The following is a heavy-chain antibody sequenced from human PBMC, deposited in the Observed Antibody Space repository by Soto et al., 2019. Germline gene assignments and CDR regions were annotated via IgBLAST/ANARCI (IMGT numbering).Heavy chain of an antibody. CDR1: GYTFTSYD. J-gene: IGHJ4*02. CDR2: MNPNSGNT. V-gene: IGHV1-8*02. Sequence: QVQLVQSGAEVKKTGASVKVSCKASGYTFTSYDINWVRQATGQGLEWLGWMNPNSGNTGYAQKFQGRVTMTRNTSISTAYMELSSLRSEDTAVYYCAREHRSSRRFGYWGQGTLVTVSS. D-gene: IGHD6-13*01. CDR3: AREHRSSRRFGY.